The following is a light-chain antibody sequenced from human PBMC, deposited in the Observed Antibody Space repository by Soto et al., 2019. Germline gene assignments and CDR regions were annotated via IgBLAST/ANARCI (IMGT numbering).Light chain of an antibody. CDR1: QSISSS. CDR2: AAS. V-gene: IGKV3-15*01. Sequence: EIVMTQSPATLSVSPGERVTLSCRASQSISSSLAWYQQKPGQAPRLLIYAASTRATGIPARFSGSGSGTEFTLTISSLQSEDFAIYYCQQYSNWPPVTFGQGTKVEIK. CDR3: QQYSNWPPVT. J-gene: IGKJ1*01.